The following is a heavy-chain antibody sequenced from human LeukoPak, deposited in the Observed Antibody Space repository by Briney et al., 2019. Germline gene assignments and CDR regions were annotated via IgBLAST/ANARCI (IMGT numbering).Heavy chain of an antibody. V-gene: IGHV3-11*06. CDR3: ARDLREYYDFWSGYSTDSYYFDY. D-gene: IGHD3-3*01. CDR1: GFTFSDYY. Sequence: GGSLRLSCAASGFTFSDYYMSWIRQAPGKGLEWVSSISSSSSYIYYADSVKGRFTISRDNAKNSLYLQMNSLRAEDTAVYYCARDLREYYDFWSGYSTDSYYFDYWGQGTLVTVSS. CDR2: ISSSSSYI. J-gene: IGHJ4*02.